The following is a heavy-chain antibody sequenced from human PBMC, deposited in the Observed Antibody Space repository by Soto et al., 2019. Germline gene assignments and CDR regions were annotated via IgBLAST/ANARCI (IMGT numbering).Heavy chain of an antibody. CDR2: ISSSSSYI. J-gene: IGHJ4*02. CDR3: ARALPSRPFDY. CDR1: GFTFISYS. Sequence: GGSLRVSCAASGFTFISYSMNWVRQAPGKGLEWVSSISSSSSYIYYADSVKGRFTIYRDNAKNSLYLQMNSLRAEDTAVYYCARALPSRPFDYWGQGTLVTVS. D-gene: IGHD6-6*01. V-gene: IGHV3-21*01.